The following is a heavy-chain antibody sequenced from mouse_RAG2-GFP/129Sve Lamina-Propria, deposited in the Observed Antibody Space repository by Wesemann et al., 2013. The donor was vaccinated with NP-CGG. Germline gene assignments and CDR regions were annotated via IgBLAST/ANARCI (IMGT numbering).Heavy chain of an antibody. V-gene: IGHV1S61*01. J-gene: IGHJ3*01. CDR1: GYTFTSYW. CDR2: IYPGSSST. CDR3: ASKAWFAY. Sequence: QVQLQQSGAELARPGASVKLSCKASGYTFTSYWINWVKQRPGQGLEWIGNIYPGSSSTNYNEKFKSKATLTVDTSSSTAYMQLSSLTSDDSAVYYCASKAWFAYWGQGTLVTVSA.